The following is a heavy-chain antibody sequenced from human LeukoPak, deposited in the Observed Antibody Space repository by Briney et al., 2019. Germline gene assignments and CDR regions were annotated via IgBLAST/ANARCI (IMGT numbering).Heavy chain of an antibody. Sequence: PSETLSLTCTVSGGSISSGGYYWSWIRQHPGKGLEWIGYIYYSGSTYYNPSLKSRVTISVDTSKNQFSLKLSSVTAADTAVYYCARDIVVVPAAMNYYYYGMDVWGQGTTVTVSS. CDR1: GGSISSGGYY. D-gene: IGHD2-2*01. J-gene: IGHJ6*02. CDR3: ARDIVVVPAAMNYYYYGMDV. CDR2: IYYSGST. V-gene: IGHV4-31*03.